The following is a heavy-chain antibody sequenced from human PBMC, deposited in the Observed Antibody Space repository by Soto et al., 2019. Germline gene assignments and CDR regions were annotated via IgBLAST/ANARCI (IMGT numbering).Heavy chain of an antibody. Sequence: ASVKVSCKASGYTFTTYDINWVLQAPGQGLEWMGWINPSTGKAGYAQKFQGRVTMTRDNSISTAYMELSSLRSDDTALYYCARRKERSGPNYFDYWGQGTLVTVSS. D-gene: IGHD6-25*01. CDR3: ARRKERSGPNYFDY. CDR2: INPSTGKA. V-gene: IGHV1-8*01. J-gene: IGHJ4*02. CDR1: GYTFTTYD.